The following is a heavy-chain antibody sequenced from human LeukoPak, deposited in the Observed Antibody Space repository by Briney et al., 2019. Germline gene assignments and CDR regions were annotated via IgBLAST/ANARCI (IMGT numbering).Heavy chain of an antibody. CDR1: GFTFSSYW. CDR2: TNSDGSST. J-gene: IGHJ5*02. D-gene: IGHD1/OR15-1a*01. V-gene: IGHV3-74*01. Sequence: GGSLRLSCAASGFTFSSYWMHWVRQAPGKGLVWVSRTNSDGSSTSYADSVKGRFTVSRDNAKNTLYLQMNSLRAEDTAVYYWARLWNNLAPWGQGTLVTVSS. CDR3: ARLWNNLAP.